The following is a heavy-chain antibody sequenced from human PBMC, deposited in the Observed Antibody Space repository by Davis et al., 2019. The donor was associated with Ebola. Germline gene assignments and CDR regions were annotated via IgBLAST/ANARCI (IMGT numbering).Heavy chain of an antibody. Sequence: GESLKISCAASGFTFSSYGMHWVRQAPGKGLEWVAFIRYDGSNKYYADSVKGRFTISRDNAKNSLYLQMNSLRDEDTAVYYCARNYDILTGLFWEYYFDYWGQGTLVTVSS. D-gene: IGHD3-9*01. CDR1: GFTFSSYG. J-gene: IGHJ4*02. CDR2: IRYDGSNK. V-gene: IGHV3-30*02. CDR3: ARNYDILTGLFWEYYFDY.